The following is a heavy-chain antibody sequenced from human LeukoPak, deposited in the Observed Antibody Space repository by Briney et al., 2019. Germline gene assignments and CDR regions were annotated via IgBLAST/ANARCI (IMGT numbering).Heavy chain of an antibody. J-gene: IGHJ4*02. CDR3: AKPISSSWYYFDY. V-gene: IGHV3-23*01. Sequence: PGGSLRLSCAASGFTFSSYAMSWVRQPPGKGLEWVSAISGSGGSTYYADSVKGRFTISRDNSKNTLYLQMNRLRAEDTAVYYCAKPISSSWYYFDYWGQGTLVTVSS. D-gene: IGHD6-13*01. CDR2: ISGSGGST. CDR1: GFTFSSYA.